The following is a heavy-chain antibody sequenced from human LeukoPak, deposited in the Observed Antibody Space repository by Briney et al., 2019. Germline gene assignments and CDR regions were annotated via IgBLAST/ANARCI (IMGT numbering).Heavy chain of an antibody. CDR1: GFTFSDFH. CDR2: ISGSAGTT. Sequence: GGSLRLSCAASGFTFSDFHMSWIRQAPGKGLEWVSYISGSAGTTYYAASVKGRFTSSRDNAKNSLYLQMNSLRAEDTAVYYSAREGSSSWFVNSWGQGTLVTVSS. D-gene: IGHD6-13*01. J-gene: IGHJ4*02. V-gene: IGHV3-11*01. CDR3: AREGSSSWFVNS.